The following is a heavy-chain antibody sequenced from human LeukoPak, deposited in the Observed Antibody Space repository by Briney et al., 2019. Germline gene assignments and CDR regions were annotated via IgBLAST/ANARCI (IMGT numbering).Heavy chain of an antibody. V-gene: IGHV3-23*01. D-gene: IGHD4-17*01. CDR1: GFTFSSYW. CDR2: ISGSGGST. Sequence: GGSLRLSCAASGFTFSSYWMHWVRQAPGKGLEWVSAISGSGGSTYYADSVKGRFTISRDNSKNTLYLQMNSLRAEDTAVYYCAKDLANGDYIYWGQGTLVTVSS. CDR3: AKDLANGDYIY. J-gene: IGHJ4*02.